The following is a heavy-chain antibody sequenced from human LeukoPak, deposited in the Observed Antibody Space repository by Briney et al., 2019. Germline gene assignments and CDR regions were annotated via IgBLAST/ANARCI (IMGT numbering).Heavy chain of an antibody. D-gene: IGHD7-27*01. V-gene: IGHV3-74*01. J-gene: IGHJ4*02. CDR1: GFTLSNSW. CDR3: ARWGLPGGFDY. CDR2: INNDGSRT. Sequence: PGGSLRLSCAASGFTLSNSWLFWVRQAPGTGLVWVSDINNDGSRTSYADSVKGRFTISRDGAKNTLFLQMNSLRAEDTAVYYCARWGLPGGFDYWGQGTLVTVSS.